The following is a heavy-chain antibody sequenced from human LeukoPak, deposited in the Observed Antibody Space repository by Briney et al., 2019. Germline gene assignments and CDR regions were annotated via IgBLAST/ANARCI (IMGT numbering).Heavy chain of an antibody. CDR1: GGSINSNNW. Sequence: SETLSLTCAVSGGSINSNNWWSWVRQPPGKGLEWIGEIFHSGNTNYNPSLKSRVTISVVKSKNQFSLKLSSVTAADTAVYYCARVTTYYDFWSGYYTSTGFDYWGQGTLVTASS. J-gene: IGHJ4*02. V-gene: IGHV4-4*02. CDR2: IFHSGNT. D-gene: IGHD3-3*01. CDR3: ARVTTYYDFWSGYYTSTGFDY.